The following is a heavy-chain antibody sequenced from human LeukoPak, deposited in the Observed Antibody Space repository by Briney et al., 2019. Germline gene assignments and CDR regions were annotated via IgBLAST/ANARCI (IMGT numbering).Heavy chain of an antibody. Sequence: ASVKVSFKASGYTFTSYGISWVRHAPGPGLELMGWISVYNGNTNYAQKLQVRVTMTTDTSTSTAYMELRSLRSDDTAVYYCARVQGWSWDYWGQGTLVTVSS. CDR2: ISVYNGNT. J-gene: IGHJ4*02. V-gene: IGHV1-18*04. CDR1: GYTFTSYG. D-gene: IGHD1-26*01. CDR3: ARVQGWSWDY.